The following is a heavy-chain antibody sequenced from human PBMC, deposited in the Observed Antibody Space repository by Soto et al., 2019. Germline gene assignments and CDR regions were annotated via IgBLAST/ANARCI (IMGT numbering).Heavy chain of an antibody. CDR3: ARCSTGVTLPCY. Sequence: QVQLVQSGAEVKKPGASVKVSCEASGYTFTSYGISWVRQAPGQGLEWMGWISAYNGNTNYAQKLQGRVTMTTDTSTRTAYMELWSLRSGDTAVYYCARCSTGVTLPCYWGQGTLVTVSS. CDR2: ISAYNGNT. D-gene: IGHD1-1*01. CDR1: GYTFTSYG. J-gene: IGHJ4*02. V-gene: IGHV1-18*01.